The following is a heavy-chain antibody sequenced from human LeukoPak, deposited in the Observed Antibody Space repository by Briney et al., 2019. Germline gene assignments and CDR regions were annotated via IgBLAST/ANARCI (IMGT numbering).Heavy chain of an antibody. D-gene: IGHD3-10*01. V-gene: IGHV3-30*02. Sequence: GGSLRLSCAASGFTFSSYGIHWVRQAPGKGLEWVAFIRYDGSNKYYADSVKGRFTISRDNSKNTLYLQMNSLRAEDTAVYYCAKDLSVLLWFGELSPFDYWGQGTLVTVSS. CDR3: AKDLSVLLWFGELSPFDY. CDR2: IRYDGSNK. J-gene: IGHJ4*02. CDR1: GFTFSSYG.